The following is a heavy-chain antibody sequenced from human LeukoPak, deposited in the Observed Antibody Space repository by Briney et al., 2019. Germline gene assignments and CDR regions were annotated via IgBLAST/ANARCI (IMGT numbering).Heavy chain of an antibody. Sequence: SETLSLTCAVYGGSFRGYYWSWIRQPPGKGLEWIGEINHSGSTNYNPSLKSRVTISVDTSKNQFSLKLSSVTAADTAVYYCARARLRLRPLDAFDIWGQGTMVTVSS. CDR1: GGSFRGYY. CDR3: ARARLRLRPLDAFDI. J-gene: IGHJ3*02. V-gene: IGHV4-34*01. CDR2: INHSGST. D-gene: IGHD3-16*01.